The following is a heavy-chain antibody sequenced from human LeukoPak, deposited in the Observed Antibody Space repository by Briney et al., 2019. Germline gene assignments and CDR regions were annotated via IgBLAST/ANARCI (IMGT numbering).Heavy chain of an antibody. J-gene: IGHJ4*02. Sequence: GGSLRLSCAASGFTFSSYGMSWVRQAPGKRLEWVSAISGSGGSTYYADSVKGRFTISRDNSKNTLYLQMNSLRAEDTAVYYCAKKKGVLLWFGEFDYWGQGTLVTVSS. CDR2: ISGSGGST. CDR1: GFTFSSYG. V-gene: IGHV3-23*01. CDR3: AKKKGVLLWFGEFDY. D-gene: IGHD3-10*01.